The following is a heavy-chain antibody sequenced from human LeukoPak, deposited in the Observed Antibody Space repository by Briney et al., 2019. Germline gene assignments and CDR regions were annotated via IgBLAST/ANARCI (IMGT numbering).Heavy chain of an antibody. CDR1: GFTFSAYT. J-gene: IGHJ4*02. Sequence: PGGSLRLSCVSSGFTFSAYTMNWVRQAPGKGLEWVSSISSSSAYIYYADSMKGRFTISRDNAKNSLFLQMSSLTAEDTAVYYCARDVTARNYFDSWGQGTLVTVSS. CDR3: ARDVTARNYFDS. V-gene: IGHV3-21*06. CDR2: ISSSSAYI. D-gene: IGHD2-21*02.